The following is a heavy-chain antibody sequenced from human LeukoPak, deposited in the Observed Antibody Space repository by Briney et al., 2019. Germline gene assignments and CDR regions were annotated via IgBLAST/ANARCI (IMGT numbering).Heavy chain of an antibody. D-gene: IGHD5-24*01. CDR2: VFHSGTT. V-gene: IGHV4-59*08. CDR1: GDSLTSHF. CDR3: ARRMATVTDAFDI. J-gene: IGHJ3*02. Sequence: SETLSLTCNVSGDSLTSHFWSWIRQTPGKALEWIGYVFHSGTTNYSPSLKSRVTIPLDTSKKQFYLRLASVTAADTAVYYCARRMATVTDAFDIWGRGTMVSVSS.